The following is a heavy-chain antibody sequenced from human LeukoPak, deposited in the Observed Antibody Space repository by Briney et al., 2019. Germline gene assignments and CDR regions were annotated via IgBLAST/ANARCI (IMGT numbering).Heavy chain of an antibody. Sequence: PSETLSLTCTVSGGSISSYYWSWIPQPAGKGLEWIGRIYTSGGTNYNPSLKSRVTMSVDTSKNQFSLKLSSVTAADTAVYYCARGGLEVTMVRGSDNWFDPWGQGTLVTVSS. CDR3: ARGGLEVTMVRGSDNWFDP. V-gene: IGHV4-4*07. J-gene: IGHJ5*02. CDR2: IYTSGGT. CDR1: GGSISSYY. D-gene: IGHD3-10*01.